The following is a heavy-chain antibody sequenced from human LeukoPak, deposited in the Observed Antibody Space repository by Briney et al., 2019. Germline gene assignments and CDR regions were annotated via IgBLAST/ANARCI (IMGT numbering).Heavy chain of an antibody. J-gene: IGHJ6*02. V-gene: IGHV4-34*01. CDR1: GGSFSGYY. CDR3: ARGPGYSSGWYDYYYYGMDV. Sequence: SETLSLTCAVYGGSFSGYYWSWIRQPPGKGLEWIGEINHSGSTNYNPSLKSRVTISVDTSKNQFSLKLSSVTAADTAVYYRARGPGYSSGWYDYYYYGMDVWGQGTTVTVSS. D-gene: IGHD6-19*01. CDR2: INHSGST.